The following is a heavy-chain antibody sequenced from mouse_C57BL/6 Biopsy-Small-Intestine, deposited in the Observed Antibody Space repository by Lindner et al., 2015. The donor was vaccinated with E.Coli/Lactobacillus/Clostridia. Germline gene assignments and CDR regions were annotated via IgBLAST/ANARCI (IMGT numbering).Heavy chain of an antibody. CDR1: GYTFTNYW. CDR3: ARCRYEAMDY. D-gene: IGHD2-3*01. J-gene: IGHJ4*01. CDR2: IYPGGGYT. V-gene: IGHV1-63*01. Sequence: VQLQESGAELVRPGTSVKMSCKASGYTFTNYWIGWAKQRPGHGLEWIGDIYPGGGYTNYNGKFKGKATLTADKSSSTAYMQFSSLTSEDSAIYYCARCRYEAMDYWGQGTSVTVSS.